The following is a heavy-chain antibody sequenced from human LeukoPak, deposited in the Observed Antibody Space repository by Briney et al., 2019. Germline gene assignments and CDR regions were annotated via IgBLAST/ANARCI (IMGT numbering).Heavy chain of an antibody. CDR3: AKDGYCSGGSCYFPDY. D-gene: IGHD2-15*01. V-gene: IGHV3-23*01. Sequence: GGSLRLSCAASGFTFSGYAMSWVRQAPGKGLEWVSAISGSGGSTYYADSVKGRFTISRDNSKNTLYLQMNSLRAEDTAVYYCAKDGYCSGGSCYFPDYWGQGTLVTVSS. CDR2: ISGSGGST. J-gene: IGHJ4*02. CDR1: GFTFSGYA.